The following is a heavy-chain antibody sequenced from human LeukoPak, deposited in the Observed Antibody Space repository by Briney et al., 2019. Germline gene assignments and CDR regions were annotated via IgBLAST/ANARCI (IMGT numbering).Heavy chain of an antibody. Sequence: GGSLRLSCAASGFTFSSHSMNWVRQAPGKGLEWVSHISSSSNAIHYADSVKGRFTISRDNAKNSLYLQMNSLRAEDTAVYFCARGYDSGVSFYWGQGTLVTVSS. J-gene: IGHJ4*02. CDR1: GFTFSSHS. CDR3: ARGYDSGVSFY. CDR2: ISSSSNAI. V-gene: IGHV3-48*01. D-gene: IGHD3-10*01.